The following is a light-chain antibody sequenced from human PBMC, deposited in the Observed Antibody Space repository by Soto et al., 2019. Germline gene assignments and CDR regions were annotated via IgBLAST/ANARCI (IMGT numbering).Light chain of an antibody. CDR2: GES. Sequence: EIVITQSPATLPVSPGERATLSCRASQSVSSNLAWYQHKPGHAPRLLIYGESTRATGIPASFSGSGSGTEFNLTISSLQSEDFAVYYCQQYNNWWTVGQVTQVEIK. V-gene: IGKV3-15*01. CDR1: QSVSSN. CDR3: QQYNNWWT. J-gene: IGKJ1*01.